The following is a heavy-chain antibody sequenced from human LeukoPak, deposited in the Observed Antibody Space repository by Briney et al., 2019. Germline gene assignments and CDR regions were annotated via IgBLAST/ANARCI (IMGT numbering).Heavy chain of an antibody. CDR2: INMDGSTT. J-gene: IGHJ4*02. CDR3: AREYGQNTPHFDY. V-gene: IGHV3-74*01. Sequence: PGGSLRLSCTASGFTFSNYWMHRVRQAPGKGLVWVSRINMDGSTTTYADPVKGRFTISRDNAKNTLYLQMNSLRAEDTAVFYCAREYGQNTPHFDYWGQGTLVTVSS. CDR1: GFTFSNYW. D-gene: IGHD2/OR15-2a*01.